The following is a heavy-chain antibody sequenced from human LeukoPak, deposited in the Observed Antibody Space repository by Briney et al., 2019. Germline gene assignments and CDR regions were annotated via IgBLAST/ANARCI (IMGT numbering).Heavy chain of an antibody. D-gene: IGHD3-22*01. CDR3: TRDGDYYDSSGYSLFDY. Sequence: GGSLRLSCAASGLTFSDHYMDWVRQAPGKGLEWVGRTRNKANSYTTEYAASVKGRFTISRDDSKNSLYLQMNSLKTEDTAVYYCTRDGDYYDSSGYSLFDYWGQGTLVTVSS. J-gene: IGHJ4*02. V-gene: IGHV3-72*01. CDR1: GLTFSDHY. CDR2: TRNKANSYTT.